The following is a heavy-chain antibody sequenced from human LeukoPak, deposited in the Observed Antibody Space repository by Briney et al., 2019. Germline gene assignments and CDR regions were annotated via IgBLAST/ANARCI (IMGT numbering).Heavy chain of an antibody. J-gene: IGHJ6*02. V-gene: IGHV3-21*01. D-gene: IGHD2-2*01. Sequence: PGGSLRPSCAASGFTFSSYSMNWVRQAPGKGLEWVSSISSSSSYIYYADSVKGRFTISRDNAKNSLYLQMNSLRAEDTAVYYCARSSPQYCSSTSCYGMDVWGQGTTVTVSS. CDR3: ARSSPQYCSSTSCYGMDV. CDR2: ISSSSSYI. CDR1: GFTFSSYS.